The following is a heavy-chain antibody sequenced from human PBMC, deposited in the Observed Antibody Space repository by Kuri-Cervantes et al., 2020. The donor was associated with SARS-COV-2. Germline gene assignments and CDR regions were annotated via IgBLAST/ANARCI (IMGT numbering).Heavy chain of an antibody. J-gene: IGHJ4*02. D-gene: IGHD6-6*01. CDR1: GFTFSSYS. CDR3: ARGSSSTYFDY. Sequence: LSLTCAASGFTFSSYSMNWVRQAPGKGLEWVSSISSSSSYIYYADSVKGRFTISRDNAKNSLYLQMNSLRAEGTAVYYCARGSSSTYFDYWGQGTLVTVSS. CDR2: ISSSSSYI. V-gene: IGHV3-21*01.